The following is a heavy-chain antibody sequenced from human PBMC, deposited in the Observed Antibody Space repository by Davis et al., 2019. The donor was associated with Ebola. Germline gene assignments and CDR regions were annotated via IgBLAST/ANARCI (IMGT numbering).Heavy chain of an antibody. V-gene: IGHV4-34*01. CDR1: GGSFSGYY. J-gene: IGHJ4*02. Sequence: MPSETLSLTCAVYGGSFSGYYWSWIRQPPGKGLEWIGEINHSGSTNYNPSLKSRVTISVDTSKNQFSLKLSSVTAEDTAVYYCARVVTMIVVTWGQGTLVTVSS. D-gene: IGHD3-22*01. CDR2: INHSGST. CDR3: ARVVTMIVVT.